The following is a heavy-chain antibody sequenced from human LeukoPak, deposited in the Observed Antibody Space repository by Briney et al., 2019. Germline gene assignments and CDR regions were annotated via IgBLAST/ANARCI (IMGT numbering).Heavy chain of an antibody. J-gene: IGHJ4*02. CDR3: AKDLMEWLPHYFDC. CDR2: ISGSGGST. D-gene: IGHD3-3*01. V-gene: IGHV3-23*01. CDR1: GFTFSNYA. Sequence: GGSLRLXCAASGFTFSNYAMSWVRQAPGKGLEWVSAISGSGGSTYYADSVKGRFTISRDSSKNTLYLQMNSLRAEDAAVYYCAKDLMEWLPHYFDCWGQGTLVTVSS.